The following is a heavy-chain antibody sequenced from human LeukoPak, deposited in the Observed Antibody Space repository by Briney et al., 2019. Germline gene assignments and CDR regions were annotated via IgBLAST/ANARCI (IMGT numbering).Heavy chain of an antibody. D-gene: IGHD2-8*01. J-gene: IGHJ4*02. CDR1: GFDFDNYW. CDR2: MNQDGSEQ. V-gene: IGHV3-7*04. CDR3: SRGQGCAY. Sequence: GGSLRLSCAASGFDFDNYWMTWVRQAPGKGLEWVANMNQDGSEQYYVDSVKGRFTISRYNGKKSLYLQMNSLRAEDTAVYYCSRGQGCAYWGQGTLVTVSS.